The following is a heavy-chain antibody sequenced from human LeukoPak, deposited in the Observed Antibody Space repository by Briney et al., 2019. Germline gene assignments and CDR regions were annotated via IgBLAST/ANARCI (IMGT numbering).Heavy chain of an antibody. D-gene: IGHD6-13*01. Sequence: PGGSLRLSCAACGFTFSSYEMNWVRQAPGKGLEWVSYISSSGSTIYYADSVKGRFTISRDNAKNSLYLQMNSLRAEDTAVYYCARVSSSWYRGAFDIWGQGTMVTVSS. V-gene: IGHV3-48*03. CDR3: ARVSSSWYRGAFDI. CDR1: GFTFSSYE. J-gene: IGHJ3*02. CDR2: ISSSGSTI.